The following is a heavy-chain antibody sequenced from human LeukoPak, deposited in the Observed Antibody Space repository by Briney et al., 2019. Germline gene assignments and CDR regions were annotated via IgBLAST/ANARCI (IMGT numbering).Heavy chain of an antibody. Sequence: GGSLRLSCAVSGFTLSSYAMSWVRQAPGKGLEWVSVINTSGSGTFYADSVKGRFTISRDSSKNTLYLQMNSLRAEDTAVYYCAKGVWDSSGWYLDYWGQRTLVTVSS. CDR1: GFTLSSYA. J-gene: IGHJ4*02. V-gene: IGHV3-23*05. CDR3: AKGVWDSSGWYLDY. D-gene: IGHD6-19*01. CDR2: INTSGSGT.